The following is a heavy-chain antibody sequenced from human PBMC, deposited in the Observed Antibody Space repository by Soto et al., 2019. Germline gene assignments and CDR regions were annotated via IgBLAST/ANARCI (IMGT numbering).Heavy chain of an antibody. V-gene: IGHV1-69*02. CDR3: ASSYGSGYRAFDY. CDR2: INPILSMS. J-gene: IGHJ4*02. Sequence: SVKVSCKASGDTFSFYSIHWVRQAPGLGLEWMGRINPILSMSNYAQRFQGRVTMTADKSTSTAYMKLSGLRSEDTAIYYCASSYGSGYRAFDYWGQGALVTVSS. CDR1: GDTFSFYS. D-gene: IGHD3-10*01.